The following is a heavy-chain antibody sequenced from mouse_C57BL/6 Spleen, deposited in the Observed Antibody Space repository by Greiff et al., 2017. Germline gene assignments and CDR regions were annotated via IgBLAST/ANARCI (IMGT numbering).Heavy chain of an antibody. CDR1: GYTFTSYW. Sequence: QVQLQQPGAELVKPGASVKLSCKASGYTFTSYWMPWVKQRPGQGLEWIGMIHPNSGSTNYNEKFKSKATLTVDTSSSTAYMQLSSLTSEDSAVLYCVRGNAWFAYWGQGTLVTVSA. CDR3: VRGNAWFAY. J-gene: IGHJ3*01. V-gene: IGHV1-64*01. CDR2: IHPNSGST.